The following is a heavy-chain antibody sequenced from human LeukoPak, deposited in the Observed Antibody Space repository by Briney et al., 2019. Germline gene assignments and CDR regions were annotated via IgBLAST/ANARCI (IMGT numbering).Heavy chain of an antibody. CDR3: VIDPYYYDSSGYQGI. CDR2: ISSNGGSA. D-gene: IGHD3-22*01. CDR1: GFTFSSDA. J-gene: IGHJ4*02. V-gene: IGHV3-64D*06. Sequence: SGRSLRLSCSLSGFTFSSDAMHWVREAPGTGLGYCSGISSNGGSAYYADSVQGRFTIFRDNSKNTLYLQMSSLRAEDTAVYYCVIDPYYYDSSGYQGIWGQGTLVTVSS.